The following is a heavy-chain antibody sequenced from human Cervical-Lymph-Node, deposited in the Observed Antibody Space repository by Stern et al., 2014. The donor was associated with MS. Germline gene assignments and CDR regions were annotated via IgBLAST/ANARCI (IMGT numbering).Heavy chain of an antibody. D-gene: IGHD6-19*01. V-gene: IGHV3-23*04. Sequence: EDHLVESGGGLVQPGGSLRLSCTASGFTFSDYAMTWVRQAPGQGLEWVSSISGSGGNTFYAEAVKGRITISRDSSQATLYRHKNGLRAEDTAKYHCAKGKSVTGTGYGVDVWGLGTTVVVSS. CDR2: ISGSGGNT. J-gene: IGHJ6*02. CDR1: GFTFSDYA. CDR3: AKGKSVTGTGYGVDV.